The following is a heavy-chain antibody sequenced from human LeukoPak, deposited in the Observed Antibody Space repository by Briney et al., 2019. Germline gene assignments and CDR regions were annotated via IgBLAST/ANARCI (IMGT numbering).Heavy chain of an antibody. CDR3: AKDRLSRLAMVGENWFDP. CDR1: GFTFSSYE. Sequence: GGSLRLSCAASGFTFSSYEMNWVRQAPGKGLEWVSAISGSGGSTYYADSVKGRFTISRDNSKNTLYLQMNSLRAEDTAVYYCAKDRLSRLAMVGENWFDPWGQGTLVTVSS. V-gene: IGHV3-23*01. J-gene: IGHJ5*02. D-gene: IGHD5-18*01. CDR2: ISGSGGST.